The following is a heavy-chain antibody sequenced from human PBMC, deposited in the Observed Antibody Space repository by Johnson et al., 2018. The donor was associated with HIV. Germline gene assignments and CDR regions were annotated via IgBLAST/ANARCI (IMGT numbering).Heavy chain of an antibody. D-gene: IGHD6-13*01. CDR2: IRYDGKNK. CDR1: GFTFSTFG. J-gene: IGHJ3*02. V-gene: IGHV3-30*02. Sequence: QMMLVESGGGVVQPGGSLRLSCAASGFTFSTFGMHWVRQAPGKGLEWVAFIRYDGKNKYYADSVKGRFTISRDNSKNTLYLQMNSLRGEDTAVYYCARSKGSIWYGSAFDIWGQGTMVTVSS. CDR3: ARSKGSIWYGSAFDI.